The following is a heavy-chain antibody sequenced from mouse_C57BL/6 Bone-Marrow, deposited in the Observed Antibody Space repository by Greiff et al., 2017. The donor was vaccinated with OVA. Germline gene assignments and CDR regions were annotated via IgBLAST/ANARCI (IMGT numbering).Heavy chain of an antibody. D-gene: IGHD1-1*01. CDR2: GQGLEWIG. Sequence: VKLMESGPELARPWASVKISCPAFYTFSRRVHFDIRDTNYWMQWVNQRSGQGLEWIGAIYPGNGDTSYNQKFKGKATLNVDKSSSTAYMQLSSMISEDSAVYDCAITTVVAKDWYDDVWGTGTTGTVSA. CDR3: SEDSAVYDCAITTVVAKDWYDDV. V-gene: IGHV1-87*01. CDR1: YTFSRRVH. J-gene: IGHJ1*03.